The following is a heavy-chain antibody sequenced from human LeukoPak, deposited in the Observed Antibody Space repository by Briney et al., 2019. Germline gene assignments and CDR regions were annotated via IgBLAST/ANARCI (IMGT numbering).Heavy chain of an antibody. D-gene: IGHD3-10*01. CDR3: ARTMVRGVMLSGDAFDI. V-gene: IGHV4-39*07. CDR2: IYYSGST. Sequence: SETLPLTCTVSGGSISSSSYYWGWIRQPPGKGLEWIGSIYYSGSTYYNPSLKSRVTISVDTSKNQFSLKLSSVTAADTAMYYCARTMVRGVMLSGDAFDIWGQGTMVTVSS. CDR1: GGSISSSSYY. J-gene: IGHJ3*02.